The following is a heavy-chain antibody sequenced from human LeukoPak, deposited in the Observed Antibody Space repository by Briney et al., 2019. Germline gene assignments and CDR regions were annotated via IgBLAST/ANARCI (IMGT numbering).Heavy chain of an antibody. V-gene: IGHV3-30*18. CDR3: AKDETRDAYNLGATDY. D-gene: IGHD5-24*01. Sequence: PGGSLRLSCAASGFTFSSYGMHWVRQAPGKGLEWVAVLSYDGRNKYYADSLKGRFTISRDNSKNTLFLQMNSLRAEDTAVYYCAKDETRDAYNLGATDYWGQGTQVTVSS. CDR1: GFTFSSYG. J-gene: IGHJ4*02. CDR2: LSYDGRNK.